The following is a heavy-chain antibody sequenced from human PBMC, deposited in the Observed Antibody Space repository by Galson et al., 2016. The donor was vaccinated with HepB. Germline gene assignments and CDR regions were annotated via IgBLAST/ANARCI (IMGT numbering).Heavy chain of an antibody. CDR2: MYNSGNT. CDR3: ARHTVGGTFY. CDR1: YESISSSSHY. J-gene: IGHJ4*02. Sequence: SETLSLTCTASYESISSSSHYWGWVRQSPGKGLDWIGSMYNSGNTYYNPSLKSRVTISADTSKNQFSLKLSSVTAADTAVYYCARHTVGGTFYWGQGTLVTVSS. D-gene: IGHD6-19*01. V-gene: IGHV4-39*01.